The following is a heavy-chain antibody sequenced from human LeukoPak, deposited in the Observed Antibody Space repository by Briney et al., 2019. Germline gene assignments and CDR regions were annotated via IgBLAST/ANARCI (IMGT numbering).Heavy chain of an antibody. V-gene: IGHV3-48*03. D-gene: IGHD3-10*01. CDR3: ARDVYYGSGSPRLDY. CDR1: GFTFSSSE. CDR2: MSRSGDII. Sequence: GGSLRLSCVASGFTFSSSEMNWVRQVPGKGLESVSYMSRSGDIIYYADSVKGRFTISRDNAKNSLYLQMNSLRAEDTAVYYCARDVYYGSGSPRLDYWGQGTLVTVSS. J-gene: IGHJ4*02.